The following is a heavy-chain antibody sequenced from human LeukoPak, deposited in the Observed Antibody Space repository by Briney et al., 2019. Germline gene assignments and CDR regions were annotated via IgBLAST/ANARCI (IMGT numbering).Heavy chain of an antibody. D-gene: IGHD3/OR15-3a*01. V-gene: IGHV3-21*04. CDR1: GFTFSSYS. J-gene: IGHJ4*02. Sequence: GGSLRLSCAASGFTFSSYSMTWVRQAPGKGLEWVSSISSSSSYIDYADSVKGRFTISRDNAKNSLYLQMDFLRAEDTAVYYCAKTYYEFWNVYPPYYFDSWGQGTLATVSS. CDR3: AKTYYEFWNVYPPYYFDS. CDR2: ISSSSSYI.